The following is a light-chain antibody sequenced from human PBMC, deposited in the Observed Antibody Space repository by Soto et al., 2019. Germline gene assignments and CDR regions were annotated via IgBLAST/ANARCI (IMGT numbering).Light chain of an antibody. Sequence: DIQLTQSPSSLCASVEDRVSMTCRASQSIVRWLAWYQQKPGKAPNLLIYDASILKSGVPSRFSGSGSGTEFTLTISSLQPDDFATYYCQQYDTYPWTFGQGTTGDIK. CDR2: DAS. V-gene: IGKV1-5*01. J-gene: IGKJ1*01. CDR1: QSIVRW. CDR3: QQYDTYPWT.